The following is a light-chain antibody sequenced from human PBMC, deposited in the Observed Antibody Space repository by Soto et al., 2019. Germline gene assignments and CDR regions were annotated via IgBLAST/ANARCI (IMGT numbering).Light chain of an antibody. V-gene: IGKV3-20*01. Sequence: EIVLTQSPGTLSLSPGERGTLSCRASQGVSSNYLAWYQQKPGQAPRPLIYGASSRATGIPDRFSGSGAGTDFTLTISRLESVVFMMYRRQRYTLSPWTSG. J-gene: IGKJ1*01. CDR1: QGVSSNY. CDR2: GAS. CDR3: QRYTLSPWT.